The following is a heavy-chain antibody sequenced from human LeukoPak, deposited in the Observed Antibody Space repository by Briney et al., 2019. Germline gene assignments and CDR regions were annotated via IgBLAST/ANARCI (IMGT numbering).Heavy chain of an antibody. V-gene: IGHV4-59*01. CDR2: IYYSGST. Sequence: SETLSLTCTVSGGSISSYYWSWIRRPPGKGLEWIGYIYYSGSTNYNPSLKSRVTISVDTSKNQFSLKLSSVTAADTAVYYCAREGYDSSGYPVGYFQHWGQGTLVTVSS. D-gene: IGHD3-22*01. J-gene: IGHJ1*01. CDR1: GGSISSYY. CDR3: AREGYDSSGYPVGYFQH.